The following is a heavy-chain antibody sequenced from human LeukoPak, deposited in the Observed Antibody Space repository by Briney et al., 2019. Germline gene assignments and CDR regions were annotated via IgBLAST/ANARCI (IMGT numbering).Heavy chain of an antibody. Sequence: GGSLRLSCAASGFTFSSYEMNWVRQAPGKGLEWVSYISSSGSTIYYADSVKGRFTISRDNAKNSLYLQMNSQRAEDTAVYYCARDLRIAVAGDAFDIWGQGTMVTVSS. CDR2: ISSSGSTI. J-gene: IGHJ3*02. CDR1: GFTFSSYE. D-gene: IGHD6-19*01. CDR3: ARDLRIAVAGDAFDI. V-gene: IGHV3-48*03.